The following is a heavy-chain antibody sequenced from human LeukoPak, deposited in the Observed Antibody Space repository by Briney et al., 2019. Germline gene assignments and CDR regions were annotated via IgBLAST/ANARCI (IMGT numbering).Heavy chain of an antibody. V-gene: IGHV1-69*06. Sequence: ASEHVSCPASGGTFSRYAISWVGQAPGQGLVWMGGIIPIFGTAQYAHKFQGRVTITADKSTRTAYREVSSLRSEETAIYYGARDYSSSWYFDPWGQGTLVTVSS. CDR1: GGTFSRYA. CDR2: IIPIFGTA. D-gene: IGHD6-13*01. J-gene: IGHJ4*02. CDR3: ARDYSSSWYFDP.